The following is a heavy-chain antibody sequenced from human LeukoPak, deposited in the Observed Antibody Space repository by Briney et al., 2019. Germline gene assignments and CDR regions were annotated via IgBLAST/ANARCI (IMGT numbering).Heavy chain of an antibody. CDR2: ISSSSSYT. J-gene: IGHJ5*02. Sequence: GGSLRLSCAASGFTFSSYSMNWVRQAPGKGLEWVSSISSSSSYTYYADSVKGRFTISRDNAKNSLYLQMNSLRAEDTAVYYCAREVDGFDPWGQGTLVTVSS. CDR3: AREVDGFDP. V-gene: IGHV3-21*01. CDR1: GFTFSSYS.